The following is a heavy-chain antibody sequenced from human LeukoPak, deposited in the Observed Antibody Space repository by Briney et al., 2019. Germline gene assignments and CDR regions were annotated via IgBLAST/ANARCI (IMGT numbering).Heavy chain of an antibody. CDR3: ERYPGGSYQILDY. V-gene: IGHV3-7*03. Sequence: GGSLRLSCAASGFTFSSHWMSWVRQAPGKGLEWVANIKQDGYEKYYVDSVKGRFTISRDNAKSSLYLQMNSLRAEDTAVYYCERYPGGSYQILDYWGQGTLVTVSS. D-gene: IGHD1-26*01. CDR1: GFTFSSHW. J-gene: IGHJ4*02. CDR2: IKQDGYEK.